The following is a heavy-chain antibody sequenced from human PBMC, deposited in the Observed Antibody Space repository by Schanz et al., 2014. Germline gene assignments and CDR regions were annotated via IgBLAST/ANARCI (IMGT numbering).Heavy chain of an antibody. V-gene: IGHV1-69*04. D-gene: IGHD5-12*01. Sequence: QVQLVQSGAEVKKPGSSVKVSCKASGGTFSSYSISWVRQAPGQGLEWMGRIIPILGIANYAQKFQGRVTMTTDTSTSASYMELTSLRFDDTAVYYCARDFSAYVGNYFDSWGQGTLVTVSS. CDR1: GGTFSSYS. CDR3: ARDFSAYVGNYFDS. J-gene: IGHJ4*02. CDR2: IIPILGIA.